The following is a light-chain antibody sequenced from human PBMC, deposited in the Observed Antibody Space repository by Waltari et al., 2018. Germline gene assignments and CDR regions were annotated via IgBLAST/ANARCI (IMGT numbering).Light chain of an antibody. Sequence: SCRTSQSVTRALAWYQQKPGQAPRLLIYGASNRATGSPDRFSGRGSGTDFSLTISSLEPEDFAVYYCQHYLRLPVTFGQGTKVEVK. J-gene: IGKJ1*01. V-gene: IGKV3-20*01. CDR3: QHYLRLPVT. CDR1: QSVTRA. CDR2: GAS.